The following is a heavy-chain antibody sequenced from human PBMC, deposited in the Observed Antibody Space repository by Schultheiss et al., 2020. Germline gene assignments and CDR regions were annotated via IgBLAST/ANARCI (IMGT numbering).Heavy chain of an antibody. J-gene: IGHJ6*02. Sequence: SETLSLTCTVSGGSISSGSYYWSWIRQPAGKGLEWIGRIYTSGSTNYNPSLKSRVTISVDTSKNQFSLKLSSVTAADTAVYYCARDRVVVPAASISYYGMDVWGQGTTVTVSS. D-gene: IGHD2-2*01. CDR2: IYTSGST. V-gene: IGHV4-61*02. CDR1: GGSISSGSYY. CDR3: ARDRVVVPAASISYYGMDV.